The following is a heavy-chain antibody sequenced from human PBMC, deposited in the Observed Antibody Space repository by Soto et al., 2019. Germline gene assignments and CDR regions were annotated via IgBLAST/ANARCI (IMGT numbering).Heavy chain of an antibody. Sequence: TSETLSLTCTVSGGSISSGGYYWSGIRQHPGKGLEWIGYIYYSGSTYYNPSLKSRVTISVDTSKNQFSLKLSSVTAADTAVYYCASSVTSYYYGMDVWGQGTTVTVSS. CDR1: GGSISSGGYY. J-gene: IGHJ6*02. D-gene: IGHD4-4*01. V-gene: IGHV4-31*03. CDR3: ASSVTSYYYGMDV. CDR2: IYYSGST.